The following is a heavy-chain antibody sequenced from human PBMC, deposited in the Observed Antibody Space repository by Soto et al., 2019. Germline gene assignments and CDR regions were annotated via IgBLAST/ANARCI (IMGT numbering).Heavy chain of an antibody. CDR3: ARDLVVAATPLSDYYYGMDV. D-gene: IGHD2-15*01. J-gene: IGHJ6*02. Sequence: PGGSLRLSCVASGFTFSSYWMSWVRQAPGKGLEWVANIKQDGSEKYYVDSVKGRFTISRDNAKNSLYLQMNSLRAEDTAVYYCARDLVVAATPLSDYYYGMDVWGQGTTVTVSS. CDR1: GFTFSSYW. V-gene: IGHV3-7*05. CDR2: IKQDGSEK.